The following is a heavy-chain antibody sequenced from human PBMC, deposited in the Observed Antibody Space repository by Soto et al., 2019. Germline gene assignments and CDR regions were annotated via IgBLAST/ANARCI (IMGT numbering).Heavy chain of an antibody. D-gene: IGHD3-3*01. CDR1: GGTFSSYA. J-gene: IGHJ1*01. CDR2: IIPIFGTA. Sequence: GASVKVSCKASGGTFSSYAISWVRQAPGQGLEWMGGIIPIFGTANYAQKFQGRVTITADESTSTAYMELSSLRSEDTAVYYCARTYYDFWSGYSRPGSQYFQHWGQGTLVTVSS. CDR3: ARTYYDFWSGYSRPGSQYFQH. V-gene: IGHV1-69*13.